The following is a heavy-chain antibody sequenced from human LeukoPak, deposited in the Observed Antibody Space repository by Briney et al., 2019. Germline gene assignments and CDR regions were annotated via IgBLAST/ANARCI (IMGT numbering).Heavy chain of an antibody. CDR1: GYTFTSYD. Sequence: GASVKVSCKASGYTFTSYDINWVRQATGQGLEWMGWMNPNSGNTGYAQKFQGRVTMTRNTSISTAYMELSSLRSEDTAVYYCAREYYDFWSGYYNCYYYGMDVWGQGTTVTVSS. D-gene: IGHD3-3*01. V-gene: IGHV1-8*01. CDR3: AREYYDFWSGYYNCYYYGMDV. CDR2: MNPNSGNT. J-gene: IGHJ6*02.